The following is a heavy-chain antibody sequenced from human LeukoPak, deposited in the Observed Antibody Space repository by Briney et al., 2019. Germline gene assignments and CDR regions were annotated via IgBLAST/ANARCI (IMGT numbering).Heavy chain of an antibody. J-gene: IGHJ4*02. V-gene: IGHV7-4-1*02. Sequence: GASVKVSCKASGYTFTSYGISWVRQAPGQGLEWMGWINTNTGNPTYAQGFTGRFVFSLDTSVSTAYLQISSLKAEDTAVYYCATPDLITMVRGVIPCLDYWGQGTLVTVSS. CDR2: INTNTGNP. D-gene: IGHD3-10*01. CDR3: ATPDLITMVRGVIPCLDY. CDR1: GYTFTSYG.